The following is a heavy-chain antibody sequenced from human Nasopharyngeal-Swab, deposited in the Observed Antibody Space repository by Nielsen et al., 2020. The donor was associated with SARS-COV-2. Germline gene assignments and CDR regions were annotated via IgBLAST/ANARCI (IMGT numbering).Heavy chain of an antibody. D-gene: IGHD6-13*01. CDR2: IYPGDSGA. V-gene: IGHV5-51*01. CDR1: GYRFTNYW. CDR3: ARLSSHVRLNYMDV. Sequence: KVSCKGSGYRFTNYWIAWVRQMPGKGLESMGIIYPGDSGARYSPSFQGQVTISVDKSINATYLQWSSLKASDTAMYYCARLSSHVRLNYMDVWGKGTTVSVSS. J-gene: IGHJ6*03.